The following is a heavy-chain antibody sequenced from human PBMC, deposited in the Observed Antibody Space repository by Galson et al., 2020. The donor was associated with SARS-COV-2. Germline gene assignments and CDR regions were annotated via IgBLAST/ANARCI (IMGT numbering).Heavy chain of an antibody. CDR1: GGSISSGGYY. V-gene: IGHV4-61*08. CDR2: IYYSGST. CDR3: ARVSGFWSDLIYYYYMDV. D-gene: IGHD3-3*01. J-gene: IGHJ6*03. Sequence: SETLSLTCTVSGGSISSGGYYWSWIRQHPGKGLEWIGHIYYSGSTNYNPSLKSRVTISVDTSKNQFSLKLSSVTAADTAVYYCARVSGFWSDLIYYYYMDVWGKGTTVTVSS.